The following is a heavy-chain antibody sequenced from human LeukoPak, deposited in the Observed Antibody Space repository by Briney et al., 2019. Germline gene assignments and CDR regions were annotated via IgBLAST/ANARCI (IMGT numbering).Heavy chain of an antibody. J-gene: IGHJ4*02. CDR2: IYYSGST. V-gene: IGHV4-59*01. CDR1: GGSISSYY. Sequence: SETLSLTCTVSGGSISSYYWSWIRQPPGKGLEWIGYIYYSGSTNYNPSLKSRVTMSVDTSKNQFSLKLSSVTAADTAVYYCSGTYYYDTSGYYGADYWGQGTLVTVSS. D-gene: IGHD3-22*01. CDR3: SGTYYYDTSGYYGADY.